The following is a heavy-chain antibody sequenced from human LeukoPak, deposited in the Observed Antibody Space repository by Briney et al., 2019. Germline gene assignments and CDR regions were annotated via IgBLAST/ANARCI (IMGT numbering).Heavy chain of an antibody. J-gene: IGHJ6*03. D-gene: IGHD3-10*01. CDR2: SYTSGST. Sequence: SETLSLTCTVSGGSISSGSYYWSWIRQPAGKGLEWIGRSYTSGSTNYNPSLKSRVTISVDTSKNQFSLKLSSVTAADTAVYYCARERGVRGLYYYYMDVWGKGTTVTISS. V-gene: IGHV4-61*02. CDR3: ARERGVRGLYYYYMDV. CDR1: GGSISSGSYY.